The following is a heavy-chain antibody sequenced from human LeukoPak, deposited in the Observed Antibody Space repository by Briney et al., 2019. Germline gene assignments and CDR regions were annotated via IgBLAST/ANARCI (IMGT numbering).Heavy chain of an antibody. J-gene: IGHJ4*02. V-gene: IGHV3-23*01. CDR3: ARGSYGDYAPLIDY. Sequence: PGGSLRLSCAASGFIFNDFAMTWVRQAPGKGLEWVAGINNIGVGTYHADSVKGRFTISRDNSKNTLYLQMNSLRAEDTAVYYCARGSYGDYAPLIDYWGQGTLVTVSS. CDR2: INNIGVGT. D-gene: IGHD4-17*01. CDR1: GFIFNDFA.